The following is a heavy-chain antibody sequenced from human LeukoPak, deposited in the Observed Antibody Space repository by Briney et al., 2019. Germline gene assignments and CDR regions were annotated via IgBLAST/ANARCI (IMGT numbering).Heavy chain of an antibody. CDR1: GFTFSSYA. CDR2: ISGSGGST. V-gene: IGHV3-23*01. D-gene: IGHD1-26*01. CDR3: AKYLGRVGDHPPV. J-gene: IGHJ4*02. Sequence: PGGSLRLSCAASGFTFSSYAMSWVRQAPGKGLGWVSAISGSGGSTYYADSVKGRFTISRDNSKNTLYLQMNSLRAEDTAVYYCAKYLGRVGDHPPVWGQGTLVTVSS.